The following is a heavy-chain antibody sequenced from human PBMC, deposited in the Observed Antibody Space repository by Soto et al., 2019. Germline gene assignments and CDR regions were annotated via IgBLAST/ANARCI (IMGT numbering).Heavy chain of an antibody. D-gene: IGHD2-8*01. CDR2: IYYSGST. Sequence: PSETLSLTCTVSGGSISSYYWSWIRQPPGKGLEWIGYIYYSGSTNYNPSLKSRVTISVDTSKNQFSLKLSSVTAADTAVYYCARDRRGYCTNGVCYRYYYYYMDVWGKGTTVTVSS. CDR3: ARDRRGYCTNGVCYRYYYYYMDV. V-gene: IGHV4-59*01. J-gene: IGHJ6*03. CDR1: GGSISSYY.